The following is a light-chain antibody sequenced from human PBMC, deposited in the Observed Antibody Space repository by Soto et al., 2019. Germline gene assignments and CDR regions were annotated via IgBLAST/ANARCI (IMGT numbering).Light chain of an antibody. V-gene: IGKV1-5*01. J-gene: IGKJ2*01. CDR1: QSISAW. CDR3: QQFSTSLYS. Sequence: DVQMTQSPATPSLSVGDRVSITCRASQSISAWLAWYQQKPGKAPKRLIYDASSMQSGVPARFSGSRSGTEFTLTISSLQPDDFAAYFCQQFSTSLYSFGEGTKVDIK. CDR2: DAS.